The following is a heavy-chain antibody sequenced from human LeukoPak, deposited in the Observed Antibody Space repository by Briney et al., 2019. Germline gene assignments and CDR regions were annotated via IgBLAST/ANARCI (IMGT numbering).Heavy chain of an antibody. J-gene: IGHJ5*02. V-gene: IGHV3-30*04. CDR2: ISYDRSNK. CDR3: ARNKGDGSGSYLNWFDP. D-gene: IGHD3-10*01. CDR1: GFTFSSYA. Sequence: GGSLRLSCAASGFTFSSYAMHWVRQAPGKGLEWVAVISYDRSNKYYADSVKGRFTISRDNSKNTLYLQMNSLRAEDTAVYYCARNKGDGSGSYLNWFDPWGQGTLVTVSS.